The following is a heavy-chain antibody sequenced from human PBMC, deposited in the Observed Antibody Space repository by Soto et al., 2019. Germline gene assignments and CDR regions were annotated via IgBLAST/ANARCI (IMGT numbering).Heavy chain of an antibody. V-gene: IGHV4-34*01. J-gene: IGHJ4*02. Sequence: QVRLQQWGAGLLKPSETLSLTCAVYGGSFTSYYWSWIRQPPGKGLEWIGDISHGGITNYNPSLKSRVTISLDTSQNHFSLRLTSVTAADTAVYYCARDFDYWGQGTLVTVS. CDR1: GGSFTSYY. CDR2: ISHGGIT. CDR3: ARDFDY.